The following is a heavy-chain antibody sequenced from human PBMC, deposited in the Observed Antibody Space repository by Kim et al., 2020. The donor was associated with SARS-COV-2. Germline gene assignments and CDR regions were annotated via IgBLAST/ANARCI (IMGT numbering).Heavy chain of an antibody. CDR3: ARLQGLRYFDWLSGLDY. Sequence: GESLKISCKGSGYSFTSYWIGWVRQMPGKGLEWMGIIYPGDSDTRYSPSFQGQVTISADKSISTAYLQWSRLKASDTARYYCARLQGLRYFDWLSGLDYWGQGTLVTVSS. CDR2: IYPGDSDT. V-gene: IGHV5-51*01. CDR1: GYSFTSYW. D-gene: IGHD3-9*01. J-gene: IGHJ4*02.